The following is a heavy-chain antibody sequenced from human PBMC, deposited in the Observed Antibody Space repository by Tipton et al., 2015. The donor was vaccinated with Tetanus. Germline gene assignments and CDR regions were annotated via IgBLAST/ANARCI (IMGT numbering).Heavy chain of an antibody. CDR3: ARWGVLGLQHYLDY. D-gene: IGHD1-1*01. V-gene: IGHV3-53*01. J-gene: IGHJ4*02. Sequence: SLRLSCAASGFSISTCYINWVRQAPGKGLEWVSVIFSGGDTFYADSVKGRFTISRDSSKNTVYLQMNSLRVEDTAVYYCARWGVLGLQHYLDYWGQGTLVTVSS. CDR2: IFSGGDT. CDR1: GFSISTCY.